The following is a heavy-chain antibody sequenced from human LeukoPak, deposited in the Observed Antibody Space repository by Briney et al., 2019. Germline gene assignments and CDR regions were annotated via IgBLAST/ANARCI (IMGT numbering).Heavy chain of an antibody. CDR2: IIPILGIA. D-gene: IGHD3-22*01. V-gene: IGHV1-69*04. Sequence: GASVKVSCKASGGTFSSYAISWVRQAPGQGLEWMGRIIPILGIANYAQKLQGRVTMTTDTSTSTAYMELRSLRSDDTAVYYCARGKYYYDSSGYYRKPLYYFDYWGQGTLVTVSS. CDR3: ARGKYYYDSSGYYRKPLYYFDY. CDR1: GGTFSSYA. J-gene: IGHJ4*02.